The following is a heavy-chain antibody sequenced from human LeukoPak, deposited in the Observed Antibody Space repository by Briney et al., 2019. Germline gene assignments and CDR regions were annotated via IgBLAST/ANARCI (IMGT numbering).Heavy chain of an antibody. Sequence: ASAKVSSMASLDTSTVDGISWVPQAPGQGLEWMGWISAYNGNTNYAQKLQGRVTMTTDTSTSTAYMELRSLRYDNTAVYYCAKQYCSSTSCYIYFDYWGQGTLVTVSS. CDR3: AKQYCSSTSCYIYFDY. V-gene: IGHV1-18*01. CDR1: LDTSTVDG. J-gene: IGHJ4*02. CDR2: ISAYNGNT. D-gene: IGHD2-2*01.